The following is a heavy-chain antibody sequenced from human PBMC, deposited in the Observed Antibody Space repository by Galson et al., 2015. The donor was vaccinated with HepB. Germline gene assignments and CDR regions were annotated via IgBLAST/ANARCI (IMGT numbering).Heavy chain of an antibody. CDR2: ISSSGSTI. D-gene: IGHD4-17*01. J-gene: IGHJ4*02. CDR3: ASLGLDYGDYVIDY. V-gene: IGHV3-48*03. Sequence: ALRLSCAASGFTFSSYEMNWVRRAPGKGLEWVSYISSSGSTIYYADSVKGRFTISRDNAKNSLYLQINSLRAEDTAVYYCASLGLDYGDYVIDYWGQGTPVTVSS. CDR1: GFTFSSYE.